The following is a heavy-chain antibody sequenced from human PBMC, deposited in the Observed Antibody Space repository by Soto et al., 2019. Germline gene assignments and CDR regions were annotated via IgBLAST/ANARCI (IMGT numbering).Heavy chain of an antibody. V-gene: IGHV3-23*01. CDR3: AKDLAVQWLVPSGDAFDI. J-gene: IGHJ3*02. D-gene: IGHD6-19*01. CDR1: GFTFSSYA. Sequence: GESLKISCAASGFTFSSYAMSWVRQAPGKGLEWVSAISGSGGSTYYADSVKGRFTISRDNSKNTLYLQMNSLRAEDTAVYYCAKDLAVQWLVPSGDAFDIWGQGTMVTVSS. CDR2: ISGSGGST.